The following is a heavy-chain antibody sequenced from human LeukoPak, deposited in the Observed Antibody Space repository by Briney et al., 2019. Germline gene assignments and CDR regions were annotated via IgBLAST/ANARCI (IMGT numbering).Heavy chain of an antibody. Sequence: ASVKVSCKASGYTFTSYGISWARQAPGQGLEWMGWISAYNGNTNYAQKLQGRVTMTTDTSTSTAYMELRSLRSDDTAVYYCARESTYYDFWSGYTDYMDVWGKGTTVTVSS. J-gene: IGHJ6*03. CDR2: ISAYNGNT. D-gene: IGHD3-3*01. V-gene: IGHV1-18*01. CDR1: GYTFTSYG. CDR3: ARESTYYDFWSGYTDYMDV.